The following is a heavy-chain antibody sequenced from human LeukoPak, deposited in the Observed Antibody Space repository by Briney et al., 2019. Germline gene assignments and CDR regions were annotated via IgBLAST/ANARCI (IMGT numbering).Heavy chain of an antibody. D-gene: IGHD2-2*01. Sequence: SQTLSLTCTVSGGSISSGGYYWSWIRQHPGKGLEWIGYIYYSGSTYYNPFLKSRVTISVDTSKNQFSLKLSSVTAADTAVYYCATSRVVPAAIDPWGQGTLVTVSS. CDR1: GGSISSGGYY. CDR2: IYYSGST. V-gene: IGHV4-31*03. J-gene: IGHJ5*02. CDR3: ATSRVVPAAIDP.